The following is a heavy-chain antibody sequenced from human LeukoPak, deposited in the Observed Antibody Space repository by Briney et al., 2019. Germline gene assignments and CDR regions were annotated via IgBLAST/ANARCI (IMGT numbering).Heavy chain of an antibody. CDR3: ARSKYQLLSEGDY. D-gene: IGHD2-2*01. J-gene: IGHJ4*02. CDR2: IYPSGST. CDR1: GYSISSGYY. V-gene: IGHV4-38-2*02. Sequence: SETLSLTCTVSGYSISSGYYLGWIRQPPGKGLEWIGSIYPSGSTYYDPSLKSRVSISLDTSQNQFSLRLSSVTAADTAVYYCARSKYQLLSEGDYWGQGTLVTVSS.